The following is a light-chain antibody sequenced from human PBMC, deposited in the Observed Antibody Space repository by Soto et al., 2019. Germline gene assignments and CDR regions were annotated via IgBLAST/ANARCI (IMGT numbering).Light chain of an antibody. CDR1: QSLEYTDGNTY. J-gene: IGKJ2*01. V-gene: IGKV2-30*01. CDR2: KVS. CDR3: HHYGSSPPYT. Sequence: DVVLTQSPLSLPVTPGQPASISCRSTQSLEYTDGNTYLNWFHQRPGQSPRRLFYKVSHRDSGVPDRFSGSGSGTDFTLTISRLEPEDFAVYYCHHYGSSPPYTFGQGTKLDIK.